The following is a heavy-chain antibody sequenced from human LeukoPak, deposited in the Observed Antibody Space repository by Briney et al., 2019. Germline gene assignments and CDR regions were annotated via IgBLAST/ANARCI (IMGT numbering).Heavy chain of an antibody. J-gene: IGHJ4*02. Sequence: SETLSLTCTVSGGSISSGDYYWSWIRQPPGKGLEWIGYIYYSGSTYYNPPLKSRVTISVDTSKNQFSLKLSSVTAADTAVYYCARVRGYSGYGFDYWGQGTLVTVSS. CDR1: GGSISSGDYY. CDR3: ARVRGYSGYGFDY. CDR2: IYYSGST. D-gene: IGHD5-12*01. V-gene: IGHV4-30-4*01.